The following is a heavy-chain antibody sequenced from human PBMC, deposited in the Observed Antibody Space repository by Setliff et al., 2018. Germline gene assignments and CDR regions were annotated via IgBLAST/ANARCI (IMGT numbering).Heavy chain of an antibody. J-gene: IGHJ6*02. Sequence: SQTLSLTCAVSGGSITSGSYYWSWIRQPAGEGLEWIGDIYKGGSTYYNPSLRSRVSMSLGTSKRQVSLNLNSVTAADTGVYYCATRTFAVIPHSGLGLDYFYGMDVWGRGTTVTVSS. V-gene: IGHV4-61*09. CDR2: IYKGGST. D-gene: IGHD2-21*01. CDR3: ATRTFAVIPHSGLGLDYFYGMDV. CDR1: GGSITSGSYY.